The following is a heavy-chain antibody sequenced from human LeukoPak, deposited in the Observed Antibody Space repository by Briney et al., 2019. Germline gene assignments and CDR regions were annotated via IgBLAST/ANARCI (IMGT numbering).Heavy chain of an antibody. V-gene: IGHV1-18*01. CDR1: GYTFTSYG. CDR3: AAAGSSGWTDFDY. D-gene: IGHD6-19*01. Sequence: ASVKVSCKASGYTFTSYGISWVRQAPGQGLEWMGWISAYNGNTNYAQKLQGRVTITADESTSTAYMELSSLRSEDTAVYYCAAAGSSGWTDFDYWGQGTLVTVSS. CDR2: ISAYNGNT. J-gene: IGHJ4*02.